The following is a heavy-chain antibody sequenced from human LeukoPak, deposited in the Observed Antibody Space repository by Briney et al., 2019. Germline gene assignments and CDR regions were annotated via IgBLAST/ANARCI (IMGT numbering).Heavy chain of an antibody. D-gene: IGHD2-15*01. CDR3: ARGQSVVVVAAHYFDY. CDR1: GGSISSYY. CDR2: IYYSGST. Sequence: SETLSLTCTVSGGSISSYYWSWIRQPPGKGLEWIGYIYYSGSTNYNPSLKSRVTISVDTSKNQFSLKLSSVTAADTAVYYCARGQSVVVVAAHYFDYWGQGTLVTVSS. V-gene: IGHV4-59*08. J-gene: IGHJ4*02.